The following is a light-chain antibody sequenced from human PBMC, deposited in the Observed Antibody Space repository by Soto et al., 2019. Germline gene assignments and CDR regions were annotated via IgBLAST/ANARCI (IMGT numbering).Light chain of an antibody. CDR2: RAS. CDR1: QAINNY. J-gene: IGKJ1*01. V-gene: IGKV1-39*01. CDR3: QQSNSPPRT. Sequence: DIQVTESQASLSSYLLDIVTVICRASQAINNYLNWYQQKPGKAPKLLIYRASTLQSGVPLRFSGSGSGTDFTLTISSLHPEDFATYYCQQSNSPPRTFGQGTKVDI.